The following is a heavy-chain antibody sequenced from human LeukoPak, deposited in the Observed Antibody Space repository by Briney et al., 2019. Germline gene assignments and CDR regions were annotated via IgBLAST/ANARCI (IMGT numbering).Heavy chain of an antibody. D-gene: IGHD6-13*01. J-gene: IGHJ4*02. Sequence: PGGSLRLSCAASGFTFSSYGMHWVRQAPGKGLKWVAFIRYDGSNKYYADSVKGRFTISRDNSKNTLYLQMNSLRAEDTAVYYCAILPGYSSGWYEVNYWGQGTLVTVSS. CDR2: IRYDGSNK. CDR1: GFTFSSYG. CDR3: AILPGYSSGWYEVNY. V-gene: IGHV3-30*02.